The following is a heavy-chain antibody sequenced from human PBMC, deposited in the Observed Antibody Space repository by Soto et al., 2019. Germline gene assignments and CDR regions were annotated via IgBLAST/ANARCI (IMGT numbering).Heavy chain of an antibody. CDR3: TTDRLKAFSFYYYYGMDV. J-gene: IGHJ6*02. CDR1: VFTVSNAC. CDR2: IKSKTDGGTT. V-gene: IGHV3-15*01. Sequence: GPLRLACAASVFTVSNACMSWVRQAPGKGLAWVGRIKSKTDGGTTDYAAPVKGRFTISRDDSKNTLYLQMNSLKTEDTAVYYCTTDRLKAFSFYYYYGMDVWGQGTTVTVSS. D-gene: IGHD3-3*01.